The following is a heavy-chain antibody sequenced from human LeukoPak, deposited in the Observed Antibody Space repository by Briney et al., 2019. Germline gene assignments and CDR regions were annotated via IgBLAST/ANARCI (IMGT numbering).Heavy chain of an antibody. Sequence: GGSLRLSCAASGFTFSNTSMHWVRQAPGKGLVWVSRLDIRGGSTAYADSVKGRFTISRDNAKDTLYLQMNSLRAEDTALYYCAGAYDFGNWFEPWGQGTLVTVSS. D-gene: IGHD2/OR15-2a*01. CDR2: LDIRGGST. CDR3: AGAYDFGNWFEP. CDR1: GFTFSNTS. J-gene: IGHJ5*02. V-gene: IGHV3-74*03.